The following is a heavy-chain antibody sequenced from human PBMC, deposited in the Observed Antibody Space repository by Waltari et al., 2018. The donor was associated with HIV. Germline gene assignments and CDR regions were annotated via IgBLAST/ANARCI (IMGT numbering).Heavy chain of an antibody. V-gene: IGHV1-8*01. CDR3: ARVSLMVDTTNLYYVDY. D-gene: IGHD2-15*01. CDR1: GYTFTSYD. J-gene: IGHJ4*02. Sequence: QVQLVQSGAEVKKPGASVKVSCKASGYTFTSYDINWVRQATGQGLEWMGWRHPNSGNTGYAQKFQGRVTMTRNTSISTAYMELSSLRSEDTAVYYCARVSLMVDTTNLYYVDYLAQGTLVTVSS. CDR2: RHPNSGNT.